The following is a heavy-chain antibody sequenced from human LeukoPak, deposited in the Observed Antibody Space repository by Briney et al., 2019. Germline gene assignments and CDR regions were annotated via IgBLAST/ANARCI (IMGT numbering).Heavy chain of an antibody. Sequence: GASVKVSCKASGYTFTSYGISWVRQAPGQGLEWMGWISAYNGNTNYAQKLQGRVTMTTDTSTSTAYMELRSLRSDDTAVYYCARVKGYITMIVVVLDYWGQGTPVTVSS. CDR1: GYTFTSYG. D-gene: IGHD3-22*01. J-gene: IGHJ4*02. CDR2: ISAYNGNT. V-gene: IGHV1-18*01. CDR3: ARVKGYITMIVVVLDY.